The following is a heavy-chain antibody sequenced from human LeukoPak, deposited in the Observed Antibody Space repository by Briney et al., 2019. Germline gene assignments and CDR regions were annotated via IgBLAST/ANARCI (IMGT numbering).Heavy chain of an antibody. V-gene: IGHV3-7*01. CDR3: ARDPRTIVATSYYMDV. CDR1: EFTFSYYW. CDR2: IKQDGSEK. J-gene: IGHJ6*03. Sequence: GGSPRLSCAASEFTFSYYWMSWVRQAPGKGLEWVANIKQDGSEKYYVDSVKGRFTISRDNAKNSLYLQMNSLRAEDTAVYYCARDPRTIVATSYYMDVWGKGTTVTVSS. D-gene: IGHD5-12*01.